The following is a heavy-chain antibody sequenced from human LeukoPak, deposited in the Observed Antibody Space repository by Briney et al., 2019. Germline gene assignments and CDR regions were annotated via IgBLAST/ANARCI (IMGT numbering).Heavy chain of an antibody. Sequence: SETLSLTCTVSGGSISNYYWGWIRQPPGKGLEWIGSIYHSGNTYYKPSLKSRVTISVDTSKNQFSLKLSSVTAADTAVYYCARGNSGDVWGKGTTVTVSS. CDR3: ARGNSGDV. CDR2: IYHSGNT. D-gene: IGHD1-7*01. J-gene: IGHJ6*04. CDR1: GGSISNYY. V-gene: IGHV4-38-2*02.